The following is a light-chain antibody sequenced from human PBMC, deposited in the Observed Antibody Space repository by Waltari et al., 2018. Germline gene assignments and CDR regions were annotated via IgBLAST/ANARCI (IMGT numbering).Light chain of an antibody. V-gene: IGLV2-8*01. CDR2: EVT. CDR1: SSDVGNYNY. J-gene: IGLJ3*02. CDR3: SSYAGSNNLM. Sequence: QSALTQPPSASGSPGQSVTISCTGSSSDVGNYNYVSWYQQHPGKAPKLMIYEVTKRPPGVPDRFAGSKSGNTASLTVSGLQAEDDADYYCSSYAGSNNLMFGGGTKVTVL.